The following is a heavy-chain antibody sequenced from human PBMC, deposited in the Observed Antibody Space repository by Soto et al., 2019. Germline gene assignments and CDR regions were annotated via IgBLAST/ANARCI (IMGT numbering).Heavy chain of an antibody. CDR2: IKSKADGSTT. D-gene: IGHD3-16*01. V-gene: IGHV3-15*01. CDR1: GITLSNAW. CDR3: TRPRPGSHGYGY. J-gene: IGHJ4*02. Sequence: EVQLVESGGGLVKPGGSLRLSCAASGITLSNAWMTWVRQAPGKGLEWVGRIKSKADGSTTEYGSPVKDRFIISRDDSENTLDLQMHSLKTEDTAVYYCTRPRPGSHGYGYWGQGTLVNVSS.